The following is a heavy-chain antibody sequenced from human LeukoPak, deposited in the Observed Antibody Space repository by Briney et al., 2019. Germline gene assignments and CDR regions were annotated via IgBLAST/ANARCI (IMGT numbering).Heavy chain of an antibody. CDR3: ARQIPGSGQGFVP. J-gene: IGHJ5*02. V-gene: IGHV3-23*01. D-gene: IGHD3-10*01. CDR2: INGNGGGT. Sequence: GGSLRLSCAASGFTFSGYAMSWVRQAPGKGLEWVSAINGNGGGTYYAEAVKGRFSISRDNSKNTLSLQMSSLRAEDTAVYYGARQIPGSGQGFVPWGQGTLVAVSS. CDR1: GFTFSGYA.